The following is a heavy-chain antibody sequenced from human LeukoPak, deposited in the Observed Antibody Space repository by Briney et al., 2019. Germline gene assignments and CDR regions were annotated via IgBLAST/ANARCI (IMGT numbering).Heavy chain of an antibody. D-gene: IGHD3-16*02. CDR2: IHYSGST. CDR1: CGSISSYY. Sequence: PSETLSLTCTVSCGSISSYYWSCIRQPPGKGLEWIGYIHYSGSTHYNPSLKSRVTISVDTSKNQVSLKLSSVTAADTAVYYCARYDYVLGSYRQYNWFDTWGQGTLVTVSS. J-gene: IGHJ5*02. V-gene: IGHV4-59*01. CDR3: ARYDYVLGSYRQYNWFDT.